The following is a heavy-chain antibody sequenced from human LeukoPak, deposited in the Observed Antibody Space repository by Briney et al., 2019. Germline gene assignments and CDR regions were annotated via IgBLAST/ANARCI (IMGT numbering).Heavy chain of an antibody. V-gene: IGHV3-53*05. J-gene: IGHJ4*02. D-gene: IGHD5-18*01. Sequence: GGSLRLSCAASGFTVSSNYMSWVRQAPGKGLEWVSVIYSGGSTYYADSVKGRFTISRDNSKNTLYLQMNSLRAEDTAVYYCARGDTAMVLDYWGQGTLVTVSS. CDR3: ARGDTAMVLDY. CDR2: IYSGGST. CDR1: GFTVSSNY.